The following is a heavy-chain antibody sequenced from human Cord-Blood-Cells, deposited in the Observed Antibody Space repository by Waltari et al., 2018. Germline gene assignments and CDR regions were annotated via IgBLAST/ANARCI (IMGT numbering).Heavy chain of an antibody. CDR2: IIPIFGTA. CDR3: ASVPAYCSSTSCYFDY. CDR1: GGTFSSYA. D-gene: IGHD2-2*01. J-gene: IGHJ4*02. Sequence: QVQLVQSGAEVKKPGSSVKVSCKASGGTFSSYAISWVRQAPGQGLEWMGGIIPIFGTANYAQKFQGRVTITADKSTSTAYMELSSLRSEDTAVYYCASVPAYCSSTSCYFDYWGQGTLVTVSS. V-gene: IGHV1-69*06.